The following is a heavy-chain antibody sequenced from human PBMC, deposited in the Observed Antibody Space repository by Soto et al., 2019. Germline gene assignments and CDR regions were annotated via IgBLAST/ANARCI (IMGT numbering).Heavy chain of an antibody. V-gene: IGHV4-59*01. Sequence: QVQLQESGPGLVKPSETLSLTCIVAGGSIGIYYWNWIRQPPGKGLEWIGYIHDSGTNIYNPSLTSRVSISLDTSKTQFSLKLSSVTAADTAVYYCARRDSSGYYVYWGQGTLVTVSS. CDR1: GGSIGIYY. CDR3: ARRDSSGYYVY. J-gene: IGHJ4*02. CDR2: IHDSGTN. D-gene: IGHD3-22*01.